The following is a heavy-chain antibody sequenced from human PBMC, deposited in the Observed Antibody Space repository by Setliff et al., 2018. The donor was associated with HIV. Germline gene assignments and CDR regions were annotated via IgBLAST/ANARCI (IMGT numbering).Heavy chain of an antibody. Sequence: PSETLSLTCAVSAYSISSGYSWGWIRQPPGKGLEWIGSIYHRGSTYYNPSLMSRVTISVDTSKNQFSLKLRSVTAADTAVYYCARQWRDQYNSGVSTEYFQHWGLGTLVTVSA. CDR2: IYHRGST. J-gene: IGHJ1*01. V-gene: IGHV4-38-2*01. CDR3: ARQWRDQYNSGVSTEYFQH. D-gene: IGHD3-22*01. CDR1: AYSISSGYS.